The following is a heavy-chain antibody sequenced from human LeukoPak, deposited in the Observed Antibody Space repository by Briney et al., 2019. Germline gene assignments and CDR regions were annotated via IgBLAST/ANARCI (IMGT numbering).Heavy chain of an antibody. CDR1: GGSISSHY. Sequence: PSETLSLTCTVSGGSISSHYWSWIRQPPGKGLEWIGYIYYSGSTNYNPSLKSRVTISVDTSKNQFSLKLSSVTAADTAVYYCARARGAFDIWGQGTMVTVSS. V-gene: IGHV4-59*11. CDR3: ARARGAFDI. CDR2: IYYSGST. J-gene: IGHJ3*02.